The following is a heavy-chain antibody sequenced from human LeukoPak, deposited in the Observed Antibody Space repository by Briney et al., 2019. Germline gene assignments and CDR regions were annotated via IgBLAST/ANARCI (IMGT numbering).Heavy chain of an antibody. J-gene: IGHJ4*02. Sequence: GGSLRLSCAASGFTFSSYEMNWVRQAPGKGREGVSYTSSSGSTIYYADSVKGRFTISRDNAKNSLYLQMNSLRAEDTAVYYCAREEIVPAAYFDYWGQGTLVTVSS. CDR1: GFTFSSYE. D-gene: IGHD2-2*01. CDR2: TSSSGSTI. V-gene: IGHV3-48*03. CDR3: AREEIVPAAYFDY.